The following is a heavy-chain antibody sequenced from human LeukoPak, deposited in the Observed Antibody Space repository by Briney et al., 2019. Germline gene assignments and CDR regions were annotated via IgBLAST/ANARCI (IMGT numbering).Heavy chain of an antibody. CDR2: FDPEDGET. CDR1: GYTLTELS. CDR3: ATVVYYGSGSFPYFDY. V-gene: IGHV1-24*01. J-gene: IGHJ4*02. Sequence: ASVKVSCKVSGYTLTELSMHWERQAPGKGLEWMGGFDPEDGETIYAQKFQGRVTMTEDTSTDTAYMELSSLRSEDTAVYYCATVVYYGSGSFPYFDYWGQGTLVTVSS. D-gene: IGHD3-10*01.